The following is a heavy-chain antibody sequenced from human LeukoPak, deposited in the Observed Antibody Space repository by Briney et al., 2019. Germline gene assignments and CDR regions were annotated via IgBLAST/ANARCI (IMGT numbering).Heavy chain of an antibody. D-gene: IGHD6-13*01. Sequence: PGRSLRLSCAASGFTFSSYAMHWVRQAPGKGLEWVAVISYDGSNKYYADSVKGRFTISRDNSKNTLYLQMNSLRAEDTAVYYCARGSSWQYFDYWGQGTLVTVSS. J-gene: IGHJ4*02. CDR2: ISYDGSNK. V-gene: IGHV3-30*04. CDR1: GFTFSSYA. CDR3: ARGSSWQYFDY.